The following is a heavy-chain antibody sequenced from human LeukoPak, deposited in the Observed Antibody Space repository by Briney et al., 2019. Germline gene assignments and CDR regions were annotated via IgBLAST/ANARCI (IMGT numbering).Heavy chain of an antibody. J-gene: IGHJ3*02. Sequence: GGSLRLSCAASGFTFSSYGMHWVRQAPGKGLEWVAFIRYDGSNKYYADSVKGRFTISRDNSKNTLYLQMNSLRAEDTAVYYCAKEGPSTSHGWEDAFDIWGQGTMVTVSS. D-gene: IGHD2-2*01. CDR1: GFTFSSYG. CDR3: AKEGPSTSHGWEDAFDI. V-gene: IGHV3-30*02. CDR2: IRYDGSNK.